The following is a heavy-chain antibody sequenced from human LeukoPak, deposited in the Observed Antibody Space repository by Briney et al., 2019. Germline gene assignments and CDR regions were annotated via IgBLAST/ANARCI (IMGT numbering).Heavy chain of an antibody. D-gene: IGHD4-17*01. V-gene: IGHV3-66*01. J-gene: IGHJ4*02. CDR1: GFTVSSNY. Sequence: GGSLRLSCAASGFTVSSNYMSWVRQAPGKGLEWVSVIYSGGSTYYADSVKGRFTISRDNSKNTLYLQMNSLRAEDTAVYYCARDLDYGDYVSRASALLWGQGTLVTVSS. CDR2: IYSGGST. CDR3: ARDLDYGDYVSRASALL.